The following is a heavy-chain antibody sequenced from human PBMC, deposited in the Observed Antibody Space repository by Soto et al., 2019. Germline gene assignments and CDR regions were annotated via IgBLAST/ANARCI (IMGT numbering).Heavy chain of an antibody. CDR1: GFTFSDYY. CDR3: ERDGLVSSSSWPPLGY. Sequence: GGSLRLSCAASGFTFSDYYMSWIRQAPGKGLEWVSYISSSGSTIYYADSVKGRFTISRDNAKNSLYLQMNSLRAEDTAVYYCERDGLVSSSSWPPLGYWGQGTLVTVSS. J-gene: IGHJ4*02. D-gene: IGHD6-13*01. CDR2: ISSSGSTI. V-gene: IGHV3-11*01.